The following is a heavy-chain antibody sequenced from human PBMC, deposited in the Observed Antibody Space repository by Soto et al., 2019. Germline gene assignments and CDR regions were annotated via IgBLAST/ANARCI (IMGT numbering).Heavy chain of an antibody. J-gene: IGHJ4*02. CDR1: GYTFPLYW. CDR3: ARQRSGSWPPTD. CDR2: IDPSDSYT. D-gene: IGHD6-13*01. V-gene: IGHV5-10-1*01. Sequence: EVQLVQSGAEVKKPGESLRISCKGSGYTFPLYWINWVRQMPGKGLEWMGRIDPSDSYTNYSPSFQGHVTISADKSITTAYLQWSSLKASDTAMYYCARQRSGSWPPTDWGQGTLVTVSS.